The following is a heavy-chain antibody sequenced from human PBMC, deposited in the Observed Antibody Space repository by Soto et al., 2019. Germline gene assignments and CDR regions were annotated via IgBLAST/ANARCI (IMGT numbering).Heavy chain of an antibody. D-gene: IGHD3-22*01. Sequence: QVQLQESGPGLVKPSQTLSLTCTVSGGSISSGGYYWSWIRQHPGKGLEWIGYIYYSGSTYYNPSLKSRVTIAVDTSKNQFSLELSSVTAADTAVYYCARVGYYDSSGYYYFDYWGQGTLVTVSS. V-gene: IGHV4-31*03. CDR1: GGSISSGGYY. J-gene: IGHJ4*02. CDR2: IYYSGST. CDR3: ARVGYYDSSGYYYFDY.